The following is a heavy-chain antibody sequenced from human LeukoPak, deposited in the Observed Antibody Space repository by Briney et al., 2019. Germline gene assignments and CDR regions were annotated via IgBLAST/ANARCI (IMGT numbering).Heavy chain of an antibody. V-gene: IGHV4-4*07. CDR1: GGSISSYY. Sequence: SETLSLTCTVSGGSISSYYWSWIRQPAGKGLEWIGRIYTSGSTNYNPSLKSRVTMSVDTSKNQFSLKLSSVTAADTAVYYCARAPGYSYGFHYYYYYMDVWGKGTTVTVSS. CDR2: IYTSGST. J-gene: IGHJ6*03. CDR3: ARAPGYSYGFHYYYYYMDV. D-gene: IGHD5-18*01.